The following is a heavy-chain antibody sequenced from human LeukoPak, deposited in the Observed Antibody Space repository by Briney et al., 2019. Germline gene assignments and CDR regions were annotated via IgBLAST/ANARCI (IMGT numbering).Heavy chain of an antibody. CDR3: ARVLGGHSYGWGAFDI. V-gene: IGHV3-21*01. CDR1: GFTFSSYW. J-gene: IGHJ3*02. CDR2: ISSSSSYI. Sequence: GGSLRLSCAASGFTFSSYWMSWVRQAPGKGLEWVSSISSSSSYIYYADSVKGRFTISRDNAKNSLYLQMNSLRAEDTAVYYCARVLGGHSYGWGAFDIWGQGTMVTVSS. D-gene: IGHD5-18*01.